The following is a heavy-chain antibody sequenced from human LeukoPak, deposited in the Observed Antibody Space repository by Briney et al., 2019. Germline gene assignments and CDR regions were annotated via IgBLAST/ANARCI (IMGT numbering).Heavy chain of an antibody. CDR2: INHSGST. J-gene: IGHJ5*02. Sequence: PSETLSLTCAVYGGSFSGYYWSWIRQPPGRGLEWIGEINHSGSTNYNPSLKSRVTISVDKSKNQFSLKLSSVTAADTALYYCASLQKPGWFDPWGQGTLVTVSS. V-gene: IGHV4-34*01. CDR3: ASLQKPGWFDP. CDR1: GGSFSGYY. D-gene: IGHD4-11*01.